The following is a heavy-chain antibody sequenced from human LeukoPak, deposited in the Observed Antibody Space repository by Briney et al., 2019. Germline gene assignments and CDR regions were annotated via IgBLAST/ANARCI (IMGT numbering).Heavy chain of an antibody. V-gene: IGHV3-49*03. J-gene: IGHJ4*02. CDR2: IRSKAYGGTT. D-gene: IGHD3-22*01. Sequence: GGSLRLSCTASGFTFGDYAMSWLRQAPGKGLEWVGFIRSKAYGGTTEYAASVKGRFTISRDDSKSIAYLQMNSLKTEDTAVYYCTRVGDYYDSSGYYPYWGQGTLVTVSS. CDR3: TRVGDYYDSSGYYPY. CDR1: GFTFGDYA.